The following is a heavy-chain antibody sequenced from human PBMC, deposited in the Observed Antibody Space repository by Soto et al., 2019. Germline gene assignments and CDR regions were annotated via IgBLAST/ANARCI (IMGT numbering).Heavy chain of an antibody. V-gene: IGHV1-46*01. J-gene: IGHJ4*02. D-gene: IGHD2-2*02. Sequence: QVQLVQSGAEVKEPGASVKVSCKTSGYTFTNYYVHWVRQAPGQGLEWMGTINPSGGPPNYAQKFQGRVTMTRDTSTSTVYMELNSLKSDDTAVYFCARETVVPPAVRGDYWGQGTLLTVSS. CDR2: INPSGGPP. CDR3: ARETVVPPAVRGDY. CDR1: GYTFTNYY.